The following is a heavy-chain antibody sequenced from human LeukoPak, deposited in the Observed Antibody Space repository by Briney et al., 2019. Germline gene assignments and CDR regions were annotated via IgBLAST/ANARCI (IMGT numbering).Heavy chain of an antibody. CDR2: IIPILGIA. J-gene: IGHJ6*02. V-gene: IGHV1-69*04. CDR1: GGTFSSYA. CDR3: ARDSITIFVGYYYYYGMDV. D-gene: IGHD3-3*01. Sequence: GASVKVSCKASGGTFSSYAISWVRQAPGQGLEWMGRIIPILGIANYAQKFQGRVTITADKSTSTAYMELSSLRSEDTAVYYCARDSITIFVGYYYYYGMDVCGQGTTVTVSS.